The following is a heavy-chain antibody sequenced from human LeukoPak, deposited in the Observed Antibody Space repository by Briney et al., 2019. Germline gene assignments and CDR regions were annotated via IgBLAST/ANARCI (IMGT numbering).Heavy chain of an antibody. J-gene: IGHJ3*02. V-gene: IGHV1-18*01. CDR1: GYTFTTYG. Sequence: ASVKVSCKASGYTFTTYGISWVRQAPGQGLEWMGWVSGNNGNTNYAQKLQGRFTMTTDTSTNTAYMELSSLRSEDTAVYYCATALPDALGGIGNAFDIWGQGTMVTVSS. CDR2: VSGNNGNT. CDR3: ATALPDALGGIGNAFDI. D-gene: IGHD3-16*01.